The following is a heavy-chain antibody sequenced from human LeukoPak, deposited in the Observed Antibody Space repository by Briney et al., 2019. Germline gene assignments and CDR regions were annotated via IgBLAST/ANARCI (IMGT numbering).Heavy chain of an antibody. V-gene: IGHV3-30*04. J-gene: IGHJ6*03. CDR3: AREFDSSGYYYSYYYYYMDV. CDR1: GFTFSSYA. D-gene: IGHD3-22*01. Sequence: PGGSLRLSCAASGFTFSSYAMHWVRQAPGKGLEWVAVISYDGSNKYYADFVKGRFTISRDNSKNTLYLQMNSLRAEDTAVYYCAREFDSSGYYYSYYYYYMDVWGKGTTVTVSS. CDR2: ISYDGSNK.